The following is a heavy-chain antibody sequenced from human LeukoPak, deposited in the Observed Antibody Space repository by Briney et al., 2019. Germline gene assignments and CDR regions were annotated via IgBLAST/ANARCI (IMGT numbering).Heavy chain of an antibody. J-gene: IGHJ4*02. Sequence: GGSLRLSCAASGFTFSAYAMTWVRQAPGKGLEWVSLISRGGDVTYYADSVKGRFTISRDSSKNTLYLQMHSLRAEDTAVYYCAARPGEVAVPYDYWGQGTLFTVSS. CDR3: AARPGEVAVPYDY. V-gene: IGHV3-23*01. D-gene: IGHD2-15*01. CDR2: ISRGGDVT. CDR1: GFTFSAYA.